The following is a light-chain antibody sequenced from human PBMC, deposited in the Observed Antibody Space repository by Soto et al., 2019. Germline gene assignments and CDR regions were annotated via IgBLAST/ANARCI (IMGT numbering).Light chain of an antibody. Sequence: IVVTQSPGTLSLSPGERATLSCRASQSVSSNLAWYQQKPGQAPRLLIYGASTRATGIPARFSGSGSRTDLTITISSLEPEDFEVYYCQQRSNWPFTFGHGTKVDIK. J-gene: IGKJ3*01. V-gene: IGKV3-11*01. CDR2: GAS. CDR1: QSVSSN. CDR3: QQRSNWPFT.